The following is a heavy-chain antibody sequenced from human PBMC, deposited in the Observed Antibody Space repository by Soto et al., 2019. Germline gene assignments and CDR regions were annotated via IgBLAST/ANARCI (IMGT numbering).Heavy chain of an antibody. V-gene: IGHV4-4*02. Sequence: VQLQESGPGLVKPSGTLSLTCAVSGDYISSSKCWSWVRQPPGKGLEWIGEIYHSGSTNYNPSLKSLVIISVDKSKNQCALKLSSVTDADTDVYYCARGERQQQRDYWGQGTLVTVSS. CDR1: GDYISSSKC. CDR3: ARGERQQQRDY. D-gene: IGHD6-13*01. J-gene: IGHJ4*02. CDR2: IYHSGST.